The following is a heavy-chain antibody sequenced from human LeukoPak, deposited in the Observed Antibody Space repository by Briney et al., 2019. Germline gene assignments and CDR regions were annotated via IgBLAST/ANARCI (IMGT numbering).Heavy chain of an antibody. CDR3: TTTAAGTGEFDY. Sequence: GGSLRLSRATSAFIFNNAWMSWVRQAPGKGLERVGRIKSKTDGGTTDYAAPVKGRFTISRDDSKNTLYLQMNSLKTEDTAVYYCTTTAAGTGEFDYWGQGTLVTVSS. CDR1: AFIFNNAW. J-gene: IGHJ4*02. CDR2: IKSKTDGGTT. D-gene: IGHD6-13*01. V-gene: IGHV3-15*01.